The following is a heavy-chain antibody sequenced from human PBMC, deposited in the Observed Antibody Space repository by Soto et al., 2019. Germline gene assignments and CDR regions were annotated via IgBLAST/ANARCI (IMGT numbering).Heavy chain of an antibody. CDR3: ARVFGFGGMDV. D-gene: IGHD3-10*01. J-gene: IGHJ6*02. CDR1: GGSISSGGYY. CDR2: IYYSGST. Sequence: SETLSLTCTVSGGSISSGGYYWSWIRQHPGKGLEWIGYIYYSGSTYYNPSLKSRVTISVDTSKNQFSLKLSSVTAEDTAVYYCARVFGFGGMDVWGQGTTVTVSS. V-gene: IGHV4-31*03.